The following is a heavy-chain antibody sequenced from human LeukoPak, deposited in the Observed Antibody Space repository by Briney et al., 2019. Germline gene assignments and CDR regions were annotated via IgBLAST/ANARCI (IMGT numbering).Heavy chain of an antibody. V-gene: IGHV4-4*02. CDR2: IFHRGIP. D-gene: IGHD3-16*02. J-gene: IGHJ6*03. CDR1: GNSVSNNW. CDR3: ARVMGASWFFYLDV. Sequence: SGTLSLTCDVSGNSVSNNWWSWVRQSPGKGLEWIGEIFHRGIPNYNPSFESRVTMSVDTSKNQLSLNLNSVTAADTAVYYCARVMGASWFFYLDVWGKGTTVTVSS.